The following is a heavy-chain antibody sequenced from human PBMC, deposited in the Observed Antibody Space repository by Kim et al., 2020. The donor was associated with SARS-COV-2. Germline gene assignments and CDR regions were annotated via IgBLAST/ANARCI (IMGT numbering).Heavy chain of an antibody. D-gene: IGHD3-10*02. V-gene: IGHV3-33*01. J-gene: IGHJ4*02. Sequence: YADSVKGQFTISRDNSKNTLYLQMNSLRAEDTAVYYCARGAYYGRGVIDYWGQGTLVTVSS. CDR3: ARGAYYGRGVIDY.